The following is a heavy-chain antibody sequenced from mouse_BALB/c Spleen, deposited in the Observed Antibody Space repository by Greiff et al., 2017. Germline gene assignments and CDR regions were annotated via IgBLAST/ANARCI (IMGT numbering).Heavy chain of an antibody. D-gene: IGHD2-13*01. CDR1: GFTFSDYY. J-gene: IGHJ2*01. Sequence: EVKLMESGGGLVKPGGSLKLSCAASGFTFSDYYMYWVRQTPEKRLEWVATISDGGSYTYYPDSVKGRFTISRDNAKNNLYLQMSSLKSEDTAMYYCARGLYFDYWGQGTTLTVSS. V-gene: IGHV5-4*02. CDR3: ARGLYFDY. CDR2: ISDGGSYT.